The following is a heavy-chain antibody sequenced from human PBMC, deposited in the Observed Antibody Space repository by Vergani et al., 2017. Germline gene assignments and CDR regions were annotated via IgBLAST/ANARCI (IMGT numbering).Heavy chain of an antibody. D-gene: IGHD2-21*01. Sequence: QVQLQDSGPGLVKPSQTLSLTCTVSGDSLSSSDHYWSWIRQRSDKGLEWVGHIFRRGTTYYNPSLKSRLIMSVDTSKNQFSLKLTSVTAADTAMYYCARENVVIARIFDFWGQGTLVTVSS. CDR2: IFRRGTT. CDR3: ARENVVIARIFDF. CDR1: GDSLSSSDHY. J-gene: IGHJ4*02. V-gene: IGHV4-31*03.